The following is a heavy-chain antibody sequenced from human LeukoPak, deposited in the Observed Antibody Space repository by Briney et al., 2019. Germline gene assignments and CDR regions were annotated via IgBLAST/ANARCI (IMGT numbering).Heavy chain of an antibody. CDR2: ISGSGGST. D-gene: IGHD3-10*01. CDR3: ARGSGLLWFGELSY. CDR1: GCTFSSYA. J-gene: IGHJ4*02. Sequence: GGSLRLSCAASGCTFSSYAMSWVRQAPGKGLEWVSAISGSGGSTYYADSVKGRFTISRDNSKNTLYLQMNSLRAEDTAVYFCARGSGLLWFGELSYWGQGTLVTVSS. V-gene: IGHV3-23*01.